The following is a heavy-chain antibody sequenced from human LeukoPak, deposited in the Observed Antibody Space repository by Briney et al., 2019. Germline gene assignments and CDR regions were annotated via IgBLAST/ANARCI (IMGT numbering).Heavy chain of an antibody. CDR1: GFTVSSNY. Sequence: GGSLRLSCAASGFTVSSNYMSWVRQAPGKGLEWVSVIYSGGSTYYADSVKGRFTISRDNSKNTLYLQMNSLRAGDTAVYYWARDPRGGYNVYSGQGTLVTVSS. V-gene: IGHV3-66*01. J-gene: IGHJ4*02. D-gene: IGHD3-10*01. CDR2: IYSGGST. CDR3: ARDPRGGYNVY.